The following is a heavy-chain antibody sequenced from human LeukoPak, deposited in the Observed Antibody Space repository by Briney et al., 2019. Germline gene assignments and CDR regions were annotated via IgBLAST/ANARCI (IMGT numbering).Heavy chain of an antibody. CDR3: GRDFQWLRAMDV. CDR2: MSYDGSNK. Sequence: GGSLRLSCAASGYTFSDYSMHWVRQAPGKGLEWVAVMSYDGSNKYYADSVKGRFTISRDNSRNTLYVQMNSLRVEETAVYCGGRDFQWLRAMDVWGQGTTVTVSS. D-gene: IGHD6-19*01. CDR1: GYTFSDYS. J-gene: IGHJ6*02. V-gene: IGHV3-30-3*01.